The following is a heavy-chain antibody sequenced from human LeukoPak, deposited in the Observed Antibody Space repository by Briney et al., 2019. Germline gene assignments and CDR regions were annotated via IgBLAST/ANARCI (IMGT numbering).Heavy chain of an antibody. CDR3: ASSQRYYYDSSGYYAFDI. V-gene: IGHV4-30-4*08. CDR2: IYYSGST. J-gene: IGHJ3*02. Sequence: SETLSLTCTVSGGSISSGDYYWSWIRQPPGKGLEWIGYIYYSGSTYYNPSLKSRVTISVDTSKNQFSLKLSSVTAADTDVYFCASSQRYYYDSSGYYAFDIWGQGTMVTVSS. D-gene: IGHD3-22*01. CDR1: GGSISSGDYY.